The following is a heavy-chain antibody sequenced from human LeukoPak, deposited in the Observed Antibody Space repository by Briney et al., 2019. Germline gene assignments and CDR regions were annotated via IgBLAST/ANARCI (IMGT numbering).Heavy chain of an antibody. D-gene: IGHD5-12*01. CDR3: ERDACGYSGYDWLCSFDY. J-gene: IGHJ4*02. CDR2: ISTSGST. CDR1: CGSISSCY. Sequence: SETLSLTCTVCCGSISSCYWRWLRQPAGGGLEWGGRISTSGSTNYNPSLQSRVTISVDTSKNQFSLKLSSVTAADPAVYYCERDACGYSGYDWLCSFDYWGQGTLVTVSS. V-gene: IGHV4-4*07.